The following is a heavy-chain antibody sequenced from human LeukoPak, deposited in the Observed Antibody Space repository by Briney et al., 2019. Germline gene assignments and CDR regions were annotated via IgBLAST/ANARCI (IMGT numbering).Heavy chain of an antibody. J-gene: IGHJ3*02. CDR3: ARRGSLGNDAFDI. CDR1: GHSFTSYW. Sequence: GESLKISFKGSGHSFTSYWIGWVRQMPGRGLEWMGIIYPGDSDTRYSPSFQGQVTISADKSISTAYLQWSSLKASDTAMYYCARRGSLGNDAFDIWGQGTMVSVSA. D-gene: IGHD1-26*01. CDR2: IYPGDSDT. V-gene: IGHV5-51*01.